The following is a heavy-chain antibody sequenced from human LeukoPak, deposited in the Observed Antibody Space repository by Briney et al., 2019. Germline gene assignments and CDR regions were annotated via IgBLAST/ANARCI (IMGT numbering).Heavy chain of an antibody. D-gene: IGHD5-12*01. CDR2: IYTSGST. Sequence: SETLSLTCTVSGGSISSYYWSWIRQPAGKGLEWIGRIYTSGSTNYNPSLKSRVTMSVDTSKNQFSLKLSSVTAADTAVYYCARDGGQYSGYQPKGPYYYYGMDVWGQGTTVTVSS. CDR1: GGSISSYY. CDR3: ARDGGQYSGYQPKGPYYYYGMDV. J-gene: IGHJ6*02. V-gene: IGHV4-4*07.